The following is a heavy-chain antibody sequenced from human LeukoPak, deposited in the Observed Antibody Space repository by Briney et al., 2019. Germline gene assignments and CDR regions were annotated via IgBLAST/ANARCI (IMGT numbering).Heavy chain of an antibody. D-gene: IGHD2-15*01. V-gene: IGHV3-43*01. J-gene: IGHJ4*02. Sequence: GGSLRLSCAASGFTFHHYSMHWVRQPPGKGLEWVSLISWDGGITYYADSVKGRFTISRDNSKNMLELQMNSLTTEDTAVYYCTREVWYDALSFDYWGQGSLVSVSS. CDR3: TREVWYDALSFDY. CDR1: GFTFHHYS. CDR2: ISWDGGIT.